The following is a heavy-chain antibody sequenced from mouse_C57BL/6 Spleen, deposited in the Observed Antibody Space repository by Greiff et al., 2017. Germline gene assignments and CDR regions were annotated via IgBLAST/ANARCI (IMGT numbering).Heavy chain of an antibody. V-gene: IGHV1-82*01. CDR3: ARDYYDYYAMDY. CDR1: GYAFSSSW. J-gene: IGHJ4*01. CDR2: IYPGDGDT. Sequence: QVQLQQSGPELVKPGASVKISCKASGYAFSSSWMNWVKQRPGKGLEWIGRIYPGDGDTNYNGKFKGKATRTADKSSSTAYMQLSSLTSEDAAVYFCARDYYDYYAMDYWGQGTSVTVSS. D-gene: IGHD1-1*01.